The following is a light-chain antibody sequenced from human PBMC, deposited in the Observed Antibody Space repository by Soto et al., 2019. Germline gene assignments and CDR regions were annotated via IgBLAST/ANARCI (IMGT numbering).Light chain of an antibody. J-gene: IGKJ1*01. CDR3: QQYGSSQS. CDR1: QSVSSSY. Sequence: EIVLTQSPGTLSLSPGERATLSCRASQSVSSSYLAWYQQKPGQAPSLLIYGASSRATGIPDRFSGSGSGTDFTLTISRLEPEDFEVYYCQQYGSSQSFGQGTKVEIK. V-gene: IGKV3-20*01. CDR2: GAS.